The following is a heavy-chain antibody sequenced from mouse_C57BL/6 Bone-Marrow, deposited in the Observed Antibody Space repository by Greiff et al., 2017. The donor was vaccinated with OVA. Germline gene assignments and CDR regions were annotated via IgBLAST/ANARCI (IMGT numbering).Heavy chain of an antibody. Sequence: EVKLMESGGDLVKPGGSLKLSCAASGFTFSSYGMSWVRQTPDKRLEWVATISSGGSYTYYPDSVKGRFTISRDNAKNTLYLQMSSLKSEDTAMYYCARHSHYYGSSYDFDVWGTGTTVTVSS. D-gene: IGHD1-1*01. J-gene: IGHJ1*03. CDR3: ARHSHYYGSSYDFDV. CDR2: ISSGGSYT. CDR1: GFTFSSYG. V-gene: IGHV5-6*01.